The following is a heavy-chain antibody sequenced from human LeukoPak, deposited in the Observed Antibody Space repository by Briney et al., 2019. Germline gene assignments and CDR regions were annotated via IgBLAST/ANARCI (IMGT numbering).Heavy chain of an antibody. Sequence: SETLSLTCAVSSGSISSGNWWSWVRQPPGKGLEWIGEIYHSGSANYNPSLKSRVTISVDKSKNQFSLTLSSVTAADTAVYYCARWSGVVGTARGWYFDLWGRGTLVPVSS. J-gene: IGHJ2*01. CDR2: IYHSGSA. CDR3: ARWSGVVGTARGWYFDL. CDR1: SGSISSGNW. D-gene: IGHD1-26*01. V-gene: IGHV4-4*02.